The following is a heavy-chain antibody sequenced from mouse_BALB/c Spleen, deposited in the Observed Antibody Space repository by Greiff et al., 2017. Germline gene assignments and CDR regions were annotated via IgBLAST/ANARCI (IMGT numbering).Heavy chain of an antibody. CDR1: GFSLTSYG. CDR2: IWAGGST. V-gene: IGHV2-9*02. J-gene: IGHJ3*01. D-gene: IGHD1-2*01. Sequence: VHLVESGPGLVAPSQSLSITCTVSGFSLTSYGVHWVRQPPGKGLEWLGVIWAGGSTNYNSALMSRLSISKDNSKSQVFLKMNSLQTDDTAMYYCARAGRDTTATAYWGQGTLVTVSA. CDR3: ARAGRDTTATAY.